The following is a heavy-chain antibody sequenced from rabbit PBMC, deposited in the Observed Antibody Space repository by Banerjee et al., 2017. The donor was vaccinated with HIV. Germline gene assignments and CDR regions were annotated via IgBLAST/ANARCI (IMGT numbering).Heavy chain of an antibody. Sequence: QSLEESGGDLVKPGASLTLTCTASGFTLSSYWMCWVRQAPGKGLEWIACIAVDSSGYTGYASWAKGRFTISKTSSTTVTLQMTSLTAADTATYFCARWAGSRDYSLWGQGTLVTVS. V-gene: IGHV1S40*01. CDR1: GFTLSSYW. J-gene: IGHJ3*01. D-gene: IGHD8-1*01. CDR3: ARWAGSRDYSL. CDR2: IAVDSSGYT.